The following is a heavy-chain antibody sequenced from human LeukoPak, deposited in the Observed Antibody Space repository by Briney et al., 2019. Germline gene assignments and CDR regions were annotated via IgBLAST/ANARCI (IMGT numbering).Heavy chain of an antibody. Sequence: GGSLRLSCAVSGFTFDDYAMHWVRQAPGKGLEWVSGISWNSGSIVYADSVKGRFTISRDNAKKSLYLQMNSLRAEDTALYYCAKGVRITMVRGAFDIWGQGTMVIVSS. CDR2: ISWNSGSI. CDR3: AKGVRITMVRGAFDI. D-gene: IGHD3-10*01. CDR1: GFTFDDYA. V-gene: IGHV3-9*01. J-gene: IGHJ3*02.